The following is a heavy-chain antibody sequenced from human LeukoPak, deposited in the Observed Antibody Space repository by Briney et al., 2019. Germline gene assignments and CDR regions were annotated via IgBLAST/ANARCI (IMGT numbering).Heavy chain of an antibody. Sequence: PGGSLRLSCAASGFTFSSYGMHWVRQAPGKGLEWVAVIWYDGSNKYYADSVKGRFTISRDNSKNTLYLQMNGLRAEDTAVYYCARRDYYYGMDVWGQGTTVTVSS. CDR2: IWYDGSNK. CDR3: ARRDYYYGMDV. CDR1: GFTFSSYG. V-gene: IGHV3-33*01. J-gene: IGHJ6*02.